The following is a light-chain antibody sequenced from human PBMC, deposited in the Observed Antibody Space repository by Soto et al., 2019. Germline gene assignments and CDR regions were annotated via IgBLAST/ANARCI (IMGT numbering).Light chain of an antibody. CDR3: QQDGSSPPYT. CDR2: GSS. V-gene: IGKV3-20*01. Sequence: EVVLTQSPGTLSLSPGERATLSCRASQSVRNNYLAWYQQKPGQSPKLLIFGSSDRATGIPDRFSGSGSGTDFTLTISSLEPEDFAVYYCQQDGSSPPYTFGQGNKLEIK. CDR1: QSVRNNY. J-gene: IGKJ2*01.